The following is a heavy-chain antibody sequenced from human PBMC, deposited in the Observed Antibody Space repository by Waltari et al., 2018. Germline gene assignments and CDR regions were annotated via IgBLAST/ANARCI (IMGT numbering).Heavy chain of an antibody. CDR3: ARDHIVVVPAAPTRFDP. CDR2: INPNSGGT. CDR1: GYTFTGYY. J-gene: IGHJ5*02. Sequence: QVQLVQSGAEVKKPGASVKVSCKASGYTFTGYYMPWVRPAPGQGLEWMGRINPNSGGTNYAQKFQGRVTMTRDTSISTAYMELSRLRSDDTAVYYCARDHIVVVPAAPTRFDPWGQGTLVTVSS. V-gene: IGHV1-2*06. D-gene: IGHD2-2*01.